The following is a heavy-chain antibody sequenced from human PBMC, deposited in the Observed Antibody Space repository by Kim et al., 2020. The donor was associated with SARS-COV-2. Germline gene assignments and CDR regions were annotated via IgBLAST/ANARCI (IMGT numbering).Heavy chain of an antibody. V-gene: IGHV4-34*01. D-gene: IGHD2-15*01. J-gene: IGHJ4*02. Sequence: NTSLQRRVTISVDTSKNQFSLKLSSVTAADTAVHYCASGGFFYGGNFDYWGQGTLVTVSS. CDR3: ASGGFFYGGNFDY.